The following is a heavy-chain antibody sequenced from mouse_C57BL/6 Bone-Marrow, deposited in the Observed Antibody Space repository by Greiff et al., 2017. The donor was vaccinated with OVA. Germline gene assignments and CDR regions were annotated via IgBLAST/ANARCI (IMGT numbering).Heavy chain of an antibody. D-gene: IGHD1-1*01. V-gene: IGHV1-85*01. CDR3: ARNYYGSSYVSYYFDY. CDR2: IYPRDGST. J-gene: IGHJ2*01. CDR1: GYTFTSYD. Sequence: QVQLQQSGPELVKPGASVKLSCKASGYTFTSYDINWVKQRPGQGLEWIGWIYPRDGSTKYNEKFKGKATLTVDTSSSTAYMELHSLTSEDSAVYFCARNYYGSSYVSYYFDYWGQGTTLTVSS.